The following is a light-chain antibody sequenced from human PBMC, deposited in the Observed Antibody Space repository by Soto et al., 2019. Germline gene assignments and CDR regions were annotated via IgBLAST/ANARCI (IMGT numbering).Light chain of an antibody. CDR3: QQYNNWPLLT. CDR2: RAS. Sequence: EIVMTQSPATLSVSPGERATLSCRASQSINNNLAWYQQKPGQPPRLLIYRASTRATGVPARFSGSGSGTEFTLTISGLQSEDSAVHYCQQYNNWPLLTFGGGTKVEIK. J-gene: IGKJ4*01. V-gene: IGKV3-15*01. CDR1: QSINNN.